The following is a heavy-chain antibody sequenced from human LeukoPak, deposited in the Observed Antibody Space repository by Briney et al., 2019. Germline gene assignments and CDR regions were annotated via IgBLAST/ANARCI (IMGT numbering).Heavy chain of an antibody. D-gene: IGHD6-19*01. CDR3: ARQGYGSGYYYFDY. CDR1: GGSISTYY. J-gene: IGHJ4*02. Sequence: ASETLSLTCTVSGGSISTYYWSWIRQPPGKGLEWIGYIYKSGNTNCNPSLNSRVTISVDTSKNQFSLKLSSVTAADTAVYYCARQGYGSGYYYFDYWGQGTLVTVSS. V-gene: IGHV4-59*01. CDR2: IYKSGNT.